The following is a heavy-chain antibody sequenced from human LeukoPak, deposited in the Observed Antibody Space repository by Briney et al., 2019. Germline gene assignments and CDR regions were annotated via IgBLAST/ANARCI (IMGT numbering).Heavy chain of an antibody. J-gene: IGHJ4*02. CDR2: INHSGST. D-gene: IGHD3-10*01. V-gene: IGHV4-39*07. CDR3: ARGVGYYGSGSYYPIGY. CDR1: GGSISSSSYY. Sequence: SETLSLTCTVSGGSISSSSYYWSWIRQPPGKGLEWIGEINHSGSTNYNPSLKSRVTISVDTSKNQFSLKLSSVTAADTAVYYCARGVGYYGSGSYYPIGYWGQGTLVTVSS.